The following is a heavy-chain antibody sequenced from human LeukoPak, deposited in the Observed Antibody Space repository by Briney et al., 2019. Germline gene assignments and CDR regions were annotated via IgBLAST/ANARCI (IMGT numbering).Heavy chain of an antibody. CDR3: ARRDRYSWYSFDY. J-gene: IGHJ4*02. CDR2: IDPSDSYT. V-gene: IGHV5-10-1*01. D-gene: IGHD6-13*01. CDR1: GXSFTSYC. Sequence: GESLRISSKGSGXSFTSYCITWVRQMPGKGLEWMGRIDPSDSYTNNSPSFQGHVTISVDKSISTAYLQWSSLKASDTAMYYCARRDRYSWYSFDYWGQGTLVTVSS.